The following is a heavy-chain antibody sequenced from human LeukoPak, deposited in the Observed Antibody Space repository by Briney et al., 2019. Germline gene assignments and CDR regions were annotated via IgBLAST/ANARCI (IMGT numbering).Heavy chain of an antibody. J-gene: IGHJ4*02. CDR1: GFTFSSYA. D-gene: IGHD5-12*01. CDR3: AKNRSPGDINYFDY. V-gene: IGHV3-23*01. CDR2: ISGSGGST. Sequence: GGSLRLSCAASGFTFSSYAMSWVRQAPGKGLEWVSAISGSGGSTYYADSVKGWFTISRDNSKNTLYLQMNSLRAEDTAVYYCAKNRSPGDINYFDYWGQGTLVTVSS.